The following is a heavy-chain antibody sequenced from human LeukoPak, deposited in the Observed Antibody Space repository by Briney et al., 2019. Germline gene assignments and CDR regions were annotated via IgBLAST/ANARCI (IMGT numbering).Heavy chain of an antibody. J-gene: IGHJ4*02. D-gene: IGHD2-15*01. CDR2: IIPIFGTA. CDR1: GGTFSSYA. V-gene: IGHV1-69*06. Sequence: GASVTVSCKASGGTFSSYAISWVRQATGQGLEWMGGIIPIFGTANYAQKFQGRVTITADKSTSTAYMELSSLRSEDTAVYYCARLDCSGGSCYPRAHSGDYWGQGTLVTVSS. CDR3: ARLDCSGGSCYPRAHSGDY.